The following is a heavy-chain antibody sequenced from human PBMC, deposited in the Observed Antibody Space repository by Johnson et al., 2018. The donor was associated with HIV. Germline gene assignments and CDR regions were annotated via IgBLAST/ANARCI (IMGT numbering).Heavy chain of an antibody. Sequence: QVQLVESGGGVVQPGRSLRLSCAASGFTFSSFGMHWVRQAPGKGLEWVAVIWYDGSNKYFADSVKGRFTISRDNSKNTLYLQMSSLRAEDTAVYYCAKDMKIAARPYDAFDIWGQGTMVTVSS. CDR3: AKDMKIAARPYDAFDI. J-gene: IGHJ3*02. V-gene: IGHV3-33*06. CDR2: IWYDGSNK. CDR1: GFTFSSFG. D-gene: IGHD6-6*01.